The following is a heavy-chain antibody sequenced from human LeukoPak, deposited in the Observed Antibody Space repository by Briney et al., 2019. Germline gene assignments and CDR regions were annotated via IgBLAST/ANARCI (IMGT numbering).Heavy chain of an antibody. V-gene: IGHV3-7*01. Sequence: PGGCLRLSCAPSGFTFSSYWMSWVRQAPGKGLEWVANIMQDGSEKYYVDSVKGRFTIARDNAKNSLYLQMNSLRAEDTAVYYCAAHPRQAYYYDSSGYYYFDYWGQGTLVTVST. CDR3: AAHPRQAYYYDSSGYYYFDY. CDR2: IMQDGSEK. CDR1: GFTFSSYW. J-gene: IGHJ4*02. D-gene: IGHD3-22*01.